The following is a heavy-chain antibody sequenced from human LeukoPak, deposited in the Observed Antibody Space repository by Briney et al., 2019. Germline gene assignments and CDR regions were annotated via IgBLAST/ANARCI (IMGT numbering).Heavy chain of an antibody. D-gene: IGHD3-9*01. CDR3: ARGRRNYDILTGYYREKYYFDY. Sequence: SETLSLTCTVSGGSISSYYWSWIRQPAGKGLEWIGRIYTSGSTNYNPSLKSRVTMSVDTSKNQFSLKLSSVTAADTAVYYCARGRRNYDILTGYYREKYYFDYWGQGTLVTVSS. J-gene: IGHJ4*02. CDR1: GGSISSYY. CDR2: IYTSGST. V-gene: IGHV4-4*07.